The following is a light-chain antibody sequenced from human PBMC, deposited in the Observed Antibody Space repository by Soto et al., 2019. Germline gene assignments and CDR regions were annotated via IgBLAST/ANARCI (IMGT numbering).Light chain of an antibody. J-gene: IGKJ3*01. CDR1: QSVTSTY. CDR2: ATS. CDR3: QHYGTSHFT. V-gene: IGKV3-20*01. Sequence: TQSPGTLSLSPGERATLSCRAVQSVTSTYMAWYQQKPGQAPRLLIYATSFRATGIPDRFRGSGSGTDFTLTISSLEPEDSAVYYCQHYGTSHFTFGPGTKVDIK.